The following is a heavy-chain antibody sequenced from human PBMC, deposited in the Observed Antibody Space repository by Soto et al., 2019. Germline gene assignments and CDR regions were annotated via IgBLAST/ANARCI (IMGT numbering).Heavy chain of an antibody. Sequence: QVQLVQSGAEVKKPGASVKVSCKASGYTFTSYDINWVRQATGQGLEWMGWMNPNSGNTGYAQKFQGRVTMTRNTSISTAYMELSSMRSEDTAVYYCARGRGRPQLPLNWFDPWGQGTLVTVSS. CDR2: MNPNSGNT. CDR1: GYTFTSYD. CDR3: ARGRGRPQLPLNWFDP. J-gene: IGHJ5*02. V-gene: IGHV1-8*01. D-gene: IGHD2-2*01.